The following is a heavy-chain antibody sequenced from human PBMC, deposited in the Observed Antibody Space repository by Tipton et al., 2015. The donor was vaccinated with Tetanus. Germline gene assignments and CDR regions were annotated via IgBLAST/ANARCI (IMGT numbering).Heavy chain of an antibody. CDR2: IYPGDFDT. CDR3: ARRKTYYYDSSGYEDAFDI. Sequence: QLVQSGAEVKKPGESLKISCKGSGYSFTSYWIGWVRQMPGKGLEWMGIIYPGDFDTRYSPSFQGQVTISADKSISTAYLQWSSLKASDTAMYYCARRKTYYYDSSGYEDAFDIWGQGTMVTVSS. CDR1: GYSFTSYW. D-gene: IGHD3-22*01. J-gene: IGHJ3*02. V-gene: IGHV5-51*01.